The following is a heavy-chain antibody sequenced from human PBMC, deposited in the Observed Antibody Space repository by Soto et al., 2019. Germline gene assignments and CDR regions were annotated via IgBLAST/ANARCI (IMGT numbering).Heavy chain of an antibody. CDR1: GFTFSSYG. CDR2: ISYDGSDK. J-gene: IGHJ4*02. V-gene: IGHV3-30*18. D-gene: IGHD4-17*01. Sequence: GGSLRLSCAASGFTFSSYGMHWVRQIPGEGLEWVAVISYDGSDKYYADSVKGRFTVSRDNSKNTLYLQMNSLRPDDTAVYYCAKTFTTITTRALFDSCGQGTLVTVSS. CDR3: AKTFTTITTRALFDS.